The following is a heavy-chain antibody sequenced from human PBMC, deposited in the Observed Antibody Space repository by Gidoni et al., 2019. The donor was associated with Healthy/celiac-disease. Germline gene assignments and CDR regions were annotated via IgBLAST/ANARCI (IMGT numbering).Heavy chain of an antibody. CDR2: ISWNSGSI. CDR3: AKDIQSLPLMVRGEHYFDY. Sequence: EVQLVESGGGLVQPGRSLRLSCAASGFTFDDYAMHWVRQAPGKGLEWVSGISWNSGSIGYEDSVKGRFTISRDNAKNSLYLQMNSLRAEDTALYYCAKDIQSLPLMVRGEHYFDYWGQGTLVTVSS. V-gene: IGHV3-9*01. J-gene: IGHJ4*02. D-gene: IGHD3-10*01. CDR1: GFTFDDYA.